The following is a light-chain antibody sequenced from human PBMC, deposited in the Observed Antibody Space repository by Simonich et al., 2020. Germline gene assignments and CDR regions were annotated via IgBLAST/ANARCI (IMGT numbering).Light chain of an antibody. CDR1: ALPKQY. CDR3: QSADSSGTYVV. J-gene: IGLJ2*01. V-gene: IGLV3-25*03. Sequence: SYELTQPPSVSVSPGQTARTTCSGDALPKQYVYWFQQQPGQAPVLVIYKDSERPSGIPERFSGSSSGTTVTLTISGVQAEDEADYYCQSADSSGTYVVFGGGTKLTVL. CDR2: KDS.